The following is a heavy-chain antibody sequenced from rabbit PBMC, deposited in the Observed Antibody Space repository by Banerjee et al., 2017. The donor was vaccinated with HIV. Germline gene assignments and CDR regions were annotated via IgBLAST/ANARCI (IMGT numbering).Heavy chain of an antibody. V-gene: IGHV1S45*01. J-gene: IGHJ4*01. D-gene: IGHD6-1*01. CDR2: IGTGSGNT. Sequence: QEQLVESGGDLVKPGASLTLTCTASGFSFSSDYWICWVRQAPGKGLEWIGCIGTGSGNTYYASWAKGRFTISKTSSTVTLQMTSLTAADTATYFCARSIAGVNYIYANLWGQGTLVTVS. CDR3: ARSIAGVNYIYANL. CDR1: GFSFSSDYW.